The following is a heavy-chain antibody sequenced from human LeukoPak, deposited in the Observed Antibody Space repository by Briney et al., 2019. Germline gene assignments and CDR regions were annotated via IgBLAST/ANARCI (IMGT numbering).Heavy chain of an antibody. J-gene: IGHJ4*02. V-gene: IGHV4-4*02. CDR3: RESGAFCPFGY. CDR2: ISLAGQT. CDR1: GGSISGTNW. Sequence: PSGTLSLTCGVSGGSISGTNWWGWVRQPPGQGLEWIGEISLAGQTNYNPSLNGRVTMSLDKSSNQLSLNLTSVTAADTATYCSRESGAFCPFGYWGQGTLVIVSS. D-gene: IGHD1-26*01.